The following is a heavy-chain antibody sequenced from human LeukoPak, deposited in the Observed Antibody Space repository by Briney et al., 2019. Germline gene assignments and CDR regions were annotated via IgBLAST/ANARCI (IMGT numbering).Heavy chain of an antibody. CDR1: GFTFRLYS. D-gene: IGHD1-26*01. J-gene: IGHJ4*02. V-gene: IGHV3-7*01. CDR2: IKEDGSEK. CDR3: ARDKVGTGATHLDY. Sequence: GGSLRLSCAASGFTFRLYSMNWVRQAPGKGLEWVANIKEDGSEKYNVDSVKGRFTISRDNAMNSLYLQMNSLRAEDTAVYYCARDKVGTGATHLDYWGQGALVTVSS.